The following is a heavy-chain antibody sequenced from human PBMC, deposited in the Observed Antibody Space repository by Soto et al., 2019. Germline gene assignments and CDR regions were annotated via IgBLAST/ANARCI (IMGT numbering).Heavy chain of an antibody. CDR1: GGSFSGYY. D-gene: IGHD3-10*01. Sequence: SETLSLTCAVYGGSFSGYYWSWIRQPPGKGLEWIGEINHSGSTNYNPSLKSRVTISVDTSKNQFSLKLSSVTAADTAVYYCARGEAHGSGTTAGRYFDYWGQGTLVTVSS. J-gene: IGHJ4*02. CDR2: INHSGST. V-gene: IGHV4-34*01. CDR3: ARGEAHGSGTTAGRYFDY.